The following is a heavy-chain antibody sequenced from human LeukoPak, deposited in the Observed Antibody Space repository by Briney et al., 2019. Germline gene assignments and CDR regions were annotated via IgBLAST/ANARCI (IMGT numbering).Heavy chain of an antibody. V-gene: IGHV3-13*01. CDR2: IGTAHDA. D-gene: IGHD5-18*01. Sequence: GSLRLSCAASGFTFNDYDMHWVREATAKGLEWLSGIGTAHDAHYAGSVKGRFTISRESATNSVYLQMNSLRDGDTAVYYCARLRGYSYGINGFDIWGQGTMVTVSS. CDR1: GFTFNDYD. J-gene: IGHJ3*02. CDR3: ARLRGYSYGINGFDI.